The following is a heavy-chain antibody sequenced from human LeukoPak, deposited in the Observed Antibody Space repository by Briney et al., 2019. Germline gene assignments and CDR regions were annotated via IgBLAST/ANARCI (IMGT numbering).Heavy chain of an antibody. V-gene: IGHV1-2*02. J-gene: IGHJ4*02. D-gene: IGHD3-16*02. CDR1: GYTFTSYY. CDR2: INPNSGGT. Sequence: ASVKVSCKASGYTFTSYYMHWVRQAPGQGLEWMGWINPNSGGTNYAQKFQGRVTMTRDTSISTAYMELSRLRSDDTAVYYCARTRAHYDYVWGSYRYDYWGQGTLVTVSS. CDR3: ARTRAHYDYVWGSYRYDY.